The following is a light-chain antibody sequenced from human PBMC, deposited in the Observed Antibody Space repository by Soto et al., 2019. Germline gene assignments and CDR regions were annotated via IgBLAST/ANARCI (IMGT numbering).Light chain of an antibody. Sequence: EIVLTQSPATLSLSPGERAILSYRASQSVSSNYLAWYQQKPGQAPRLLIYGASSRATGIPDRFNGSGSWTDFPLTLSILEPEDFAVYYCQQYGTSPEWTFGHGTKVDIK. V-gene: IGKV3-20*01. J-gene: IGKJ1*01. CDR1: QSVSSNY. CDR2: GAS. CDR3: QQYGTSPEWT.